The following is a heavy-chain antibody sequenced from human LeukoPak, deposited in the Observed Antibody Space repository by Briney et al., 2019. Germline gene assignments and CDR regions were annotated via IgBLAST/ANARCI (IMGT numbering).Heavy chain of an antibody. CDR3: ARGTRNTGTYFYFDY. V-gene: IGHV4-59*01. J-gene: IGHJ4*02. D-gene: IGHD1-7*01. Sequence: SETLSLTCTVSGGSISSYYWSWIRRPPGKGLEWIGYIYSSGTTNYNASLKSRVTISVDTSKDQFSLTLSSVTAADTAVYYCARGTRNTGTYFYFDYWGQGTLVTVSS. CDR1: GGSISSYY. CDR2: IYSSGTT.